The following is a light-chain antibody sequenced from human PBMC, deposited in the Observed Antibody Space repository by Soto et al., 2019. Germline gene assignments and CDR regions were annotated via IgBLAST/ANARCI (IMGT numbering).Light chain of an antibody. CDR1: QSVNNW. V-gene: IGKV1D-16*01. Sequence: DVQMTQSPSSVSASVGDRVSITCRARQSVNNWLAWYQQRPGKAPKSLIYATSTLQSGVPSRFSGSGSGTDFTLTIDSLQPEDFATYYCQQYNNFPPTFGGGTKVDIK. CDR3: QQYNNFPPT. J-gene: IGKJ4*01. CDR2: ATS.